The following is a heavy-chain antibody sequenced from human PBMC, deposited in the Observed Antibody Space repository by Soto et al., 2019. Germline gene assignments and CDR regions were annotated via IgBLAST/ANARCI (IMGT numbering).Heavy chain of an antibody. Sequence: PSETLSLTCTVSGGSISSYYWSWIRQPPGNGLEWIGYIYYSGSTNYNPSLKSRVTISVDTSKNQFSLKLSSVTAADTAVYYCGGGVTTKYYGMDVWGQGTTVTVSS. CDR3: GGGVTTKYYGMDV. J-gene: IGHJ6*02. CDR2: IYYSGST. CDR1: GGSISSYY. V-gene: IGHV4-59*01. D-gene: IGHD4-4*01.